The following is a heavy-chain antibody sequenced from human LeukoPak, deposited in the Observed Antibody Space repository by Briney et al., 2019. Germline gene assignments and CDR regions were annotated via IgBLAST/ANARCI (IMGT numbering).Heavy chain of an antibody. V-gene: IGHV4-39*01. CDR2: IYYSGNT. Sequence: PSETLSLTCTVSGGSTSSGNYYWGWIRQPPGKGLEWIGGIYYSGNTYYNPSLKSRVTISVDTSKNQFSLKLSSVTAADTAVYYCARGLGRYSSSWGQGTLVTVSS. CDR3: ARGLGRYSSS. CDR1: GGSTSSGNYY. J-gene: IGHJ4*02. D-gene: IGHD6-13*01.